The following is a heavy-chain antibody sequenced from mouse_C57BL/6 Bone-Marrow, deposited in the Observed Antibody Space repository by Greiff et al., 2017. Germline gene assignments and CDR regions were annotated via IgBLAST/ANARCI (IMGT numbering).Heavy chain of an antibody. J-gene: IGHJ3*01. CDR1: GFTFSSYT. V-gene: IGHV5-9*01. Sequence: DVMLVESGGGLVKPGGSLKLSCAASGFTFSSYTMSWVRQTPEKRLEWVATISGGGGNTYYPDSVKGRFTISRDNAKNTLYLQMSSLRSEDTALYYCARQDYGSSYDWFAYWGQGTLVTVSA. CDR2: ISGGGGNT. D-gene: IGHD1-1*01. CDR3: ARQDYGSSYDWFAY.